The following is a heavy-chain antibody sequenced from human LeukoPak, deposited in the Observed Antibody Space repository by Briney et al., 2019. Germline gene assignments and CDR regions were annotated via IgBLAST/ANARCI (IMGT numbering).Heavy chain of an antibody. CDR3: ARGLRPPYYDFWSGSYYFDY. CDR1: GYSCTSYW. CDR2: IYPGDSDT. V-gene: IGHV5-51*01. Sequence: GESLKISCKGSGYSCTSYWIGWVRQMPGKGLEWMGIIYPGDSDTRYSPSFQGQVTISADKSISTAYLQWSSLKASDTAMYYCARGLRPPYYDFWSGSYYFDYWGQGTLVTVSS. J-gene: IGHJ4*02. D-gene: IGHD3-3*01.